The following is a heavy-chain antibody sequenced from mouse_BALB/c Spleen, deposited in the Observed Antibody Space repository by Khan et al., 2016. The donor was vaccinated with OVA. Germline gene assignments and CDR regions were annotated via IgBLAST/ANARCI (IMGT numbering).Heavy chain of an antibody. CDR1: GSSLTTYG. J-gene: IGHJ3*01. D-gene: IGHD2-4*01. Sequence: QVQLKQSGPGLVQPSQSLSITCTVSGSSLTTYGVHWVRQSPGKGLEWLGVIWSGGITDYNAPFISRLSISKDNSKSQVFFKMNSLQANDTAIYYCARNYDYDEGLAYWGQGTLVTVSA. CDR2: IWSGGIT. V-gene: IGHV2-2*02. CDR3: ARNYDYDEGLAY.